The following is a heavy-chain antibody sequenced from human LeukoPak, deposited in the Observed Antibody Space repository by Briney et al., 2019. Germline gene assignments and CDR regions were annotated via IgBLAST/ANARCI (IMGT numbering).Heavy chain of an antibody. Sequence: ASVKVSCKASGYTFTSSGISWVRQAPGQGLEWMGWISAYNANTNYAQKLQGRVTMTTDTSTSTAYMELRSLRSDDTAVYYCARHLLGGGIAARVGTAFDIWGQGTMVTVSS. J-gene: IGHJ3*02. CDR2: ISAYNANT. D-gene: IGHD6-6*01. CDR1: GYTFTSSG. V-gene: IGHV1-18*01. CDR3: ARHLLGGGIAARVGTAFDI.